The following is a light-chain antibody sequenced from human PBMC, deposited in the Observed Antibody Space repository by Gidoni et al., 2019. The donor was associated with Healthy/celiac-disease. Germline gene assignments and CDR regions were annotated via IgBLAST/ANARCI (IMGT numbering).Light chain of an antibody. CDR3: QQSYSTPSA. CDR1: QSISSH. CDR2: AAS. Sequence: DTQMTQSPSSLSASVCDRVTITCRASQSISSHLDWYQQKPGKAPQLLIYAASSLQSGVPSRFSGSGSGTDFIITISSLQPEDFVTYYCQQSYSTPSAFGQGTKVEIK. J-gene: IGKJ1*01. V-gene: IGKV1-39*01.